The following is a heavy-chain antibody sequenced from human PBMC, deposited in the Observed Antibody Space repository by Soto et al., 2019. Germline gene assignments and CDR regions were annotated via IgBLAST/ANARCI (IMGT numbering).Heavy chain of an antibody. D-gene: IGHD2-2*02. Sequence: PSETLSLTCAVYGGSFSGYYWSWIRQPPGKGLEWIGEINHSGSTNYNPSLKSPVTISVDTSKNQFSLKLSSVTAADTAVYYCAREIVVVPAAICGTRPYYLDYWGQGTLVTVSS. CDR1: GGSFSGYY. CDR3: AREIVVVPAAICGTRPYYLDY. J-gene: IGHJ4*02. CDR2: INHSGST. V-gene: IGHV4-34*01.